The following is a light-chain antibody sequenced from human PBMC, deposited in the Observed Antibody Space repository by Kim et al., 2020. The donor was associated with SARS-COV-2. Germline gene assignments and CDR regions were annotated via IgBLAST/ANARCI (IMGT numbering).Light chain of an antibody. J-gene: IGKJ1*01. Sequence: SPGARATLACRASQTVVRSSLAWYQQKPGQAPRLLIYGASTRATGIPDRFSGSGSGTDFTLTINRVEPEDFAVYYCQQYGGSPWTFGQGTKVDIK. CDR3: QQYGGSPWT. CDR1: QTVVRSS. V-gene: IGKV3-20*01. CDR2: GAS.